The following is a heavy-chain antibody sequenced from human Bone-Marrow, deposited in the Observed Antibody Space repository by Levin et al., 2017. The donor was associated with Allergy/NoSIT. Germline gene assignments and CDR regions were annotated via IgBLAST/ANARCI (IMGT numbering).Heavy chain of an antibody. V-gene: IGHV4-4*02. CDR2: MHHGGGR. D-gene: IGHD2-21*02. J-gene: IGHJ4*02. Sequence: SETLSLTCAVSGDSIRTDNWWGWVRQAPGKGLEWIGEMHHGGGRNYNPSLKSRVTMSVDKSKNQFSLQLTSVTAADTAVYYCARECGDACTTEAGGYLDYWGQGTLVTVSS. CDR1: GDSIRTDNW. CDR3: ARECGDACTTEAGGYLDY.